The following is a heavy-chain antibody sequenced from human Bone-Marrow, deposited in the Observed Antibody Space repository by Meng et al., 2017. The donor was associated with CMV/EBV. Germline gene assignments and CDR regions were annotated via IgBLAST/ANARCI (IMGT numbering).Heavy chain of an antibody. D-gene: IGHD2-21*01. V-gene: IGHV2-5*01. CDR2: LSWNGYE. J-gene: IGHJ5*01. CDR3: VHRHSTASRAWFES. CDR1: GFSLTTSGVG. Sequence: SGPTLVKPTQTLTLTCTFSGFSLTTSGVGVGWVRQPPGKALEWLALLSWNGYERYSPSLKNRLTINKDTPINQVVLTMTNMDPVDTATYFFVHRHSTASRAWFESWGHGTLVTVSS.